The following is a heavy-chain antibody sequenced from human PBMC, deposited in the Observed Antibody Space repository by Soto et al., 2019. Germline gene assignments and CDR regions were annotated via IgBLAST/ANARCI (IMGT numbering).Heavy chain of an antibody. V-gene: IGHV4-61*01. D-gene: IGHD6-13*01. CDR1: GGSVSSGIYY. CDR3: ARQRIAAAQYYFDY. Sequence: PSETLSLTCTVSGGSVSSGIYYGTWIRQSPGKGLEWMGYIISSGSTDYNPPLKSRVTISVDSSKNEFSLKLRSVTAADTAVYYCARQRIAAAQYYFDYWGQGMLVTVSS. J-gene: IGHJ4*02. CDR2: IISSGST.